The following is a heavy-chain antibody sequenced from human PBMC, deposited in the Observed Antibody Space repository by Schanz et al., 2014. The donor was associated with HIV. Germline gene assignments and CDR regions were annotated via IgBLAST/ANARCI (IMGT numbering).Heavy chain of an antibody. V-gene: IGHV1-18*04. CDR1: GYTFSSYG. D-gene: IGHD3-9*01. CDR2: ISGYIGNT. Sequence: QVQLVQSGAEVKKPGASVKVSCKASGYTFSSYGISWVRQAPGQGLEWMGWISGYIGNTNYAQNLQGRVTMTADTFTSTAYMELRSLTSDDTAVYYCARGDILTGLYPYYFDSWGQGTLVTVSS. CDR3: ARGDILTGLYPYYFDS. J-gene: IGHJ4*02.